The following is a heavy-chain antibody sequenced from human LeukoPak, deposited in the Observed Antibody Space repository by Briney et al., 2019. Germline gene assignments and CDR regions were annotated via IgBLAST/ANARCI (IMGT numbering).Heavy chain of an antibody. J-gene: IGHJ4*02. Sequence: GGSLRLSCSASGFTFSSYVLSWVRQAPGKGLEWVSAISGSGDSIYYADSVKGRFTISRDNSKNTLYLQMNSLTAGDTAVYYCARGGGRSGTYLFDYWGQGTLVTVSS. CDR3: ARGGGRSGTYLFDY. V-gene: IGHV3-23*01. CDR1: GFTFSSYV. D-gene: IGHD1-26*01. CDR2: ISGSGDSI.